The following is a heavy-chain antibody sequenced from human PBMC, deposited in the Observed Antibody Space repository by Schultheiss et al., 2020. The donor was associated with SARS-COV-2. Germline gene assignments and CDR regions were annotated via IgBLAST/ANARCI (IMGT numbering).Heavy chain of an antibody. CDR2: IYYSGST. CDR3: ARGSTIFGVAYLAVPYFDY. Sequence: SETLSLTCAVYGGFFSGYYWSWIRQPPGKGLEWIGSIYYSGSTYYNPSLKSRVTISVDTSKNQFSLKLSSVTAADTAVYYCARGSTIFGVAYLAVPYFDYWGQGTLVTVSS. D-gene: IGHD3-3*01. V-gene: IGHV4-34*01. J-gene: IGHJ4*02. CDR1: GGFFSGYY.